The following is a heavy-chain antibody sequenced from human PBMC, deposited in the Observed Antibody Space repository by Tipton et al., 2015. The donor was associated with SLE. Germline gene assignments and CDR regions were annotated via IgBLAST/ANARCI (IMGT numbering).Heavy chain of an antibody. Sequence: TLSLTCTVSGYSISSGYYWGWSRQPPGKGLEWIGSIYHSGSTYYNPSLKSRVTTSVDTSKNQFSLKLSSVTAADTAVYYCAREGDYDSSGSYYFDYWGQGTLVTVSS. CDR1: GYSISSGYY. CDR2: IYHSGST. J-gene: IGHJ4*02. V-gene: IGHV4-38-2*02. CDR3: AREGDYDSSGSYYFDY. D-gene: IGHD3-22*01.